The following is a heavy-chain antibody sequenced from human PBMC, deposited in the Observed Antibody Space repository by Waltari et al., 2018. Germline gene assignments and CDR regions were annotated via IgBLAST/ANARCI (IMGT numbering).Heavy chain of an antibody. Sequence: EVQLLESGGGLVQPGGSLRLSCVASGFIFSNYAMTWVRQAPGKGLEWCSSVSVSGRRTYYADSVKGRFTISRDNSKNTLYLQVDSLRAQDTAVYYCGRDPSGDYVGAFDFWGQGTMVTVSS. D-gene: IGHD4-17*01. CDR1: GFIFSNYA. J-gene: IGHJ3*01. CDR3: GRDPSGDYVGAFDF. CDR2: VSVSGRRT. V-gene: IGHV3-23*01.